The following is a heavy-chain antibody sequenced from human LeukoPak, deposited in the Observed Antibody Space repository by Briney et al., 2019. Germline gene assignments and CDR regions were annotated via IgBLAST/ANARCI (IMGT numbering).Heavy chain of an antibody. CDR2: ITSTGDYT. V-gene: IGHV3-23*01. Sequence: PGGSLRLSCAASGFTFSSYSMNWVRQAPGKGLEWVSAITSTGDYTYYADSVKGRFTISRDNSKNTLYLQMDNLRAEDTAVYYCAKRIGHNSGHFDCWGQGTLVTVSS. J-gene: IGHJ4*02. CDR3: AKRIGHNSGHFDC. D-gene: IGHD1-1*01. CDR1: GFTFSSYS.